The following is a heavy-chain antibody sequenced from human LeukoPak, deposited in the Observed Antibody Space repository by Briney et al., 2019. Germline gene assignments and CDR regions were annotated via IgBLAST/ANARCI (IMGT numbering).Heavy chain of an antibody. CDR2: INHSGST. CDR1: GGSFSGYY. Sequence: SETLSLTCAVYGGSFSGYYWSWIRQPPGKGLEWIGEINHSGSTNYNPSLKRRVTISVDTSKNQSSLKLSSVTAADTAVYYCARECSGGSCYYFDYWGQGTLVTVSS. J-gene: IGHJ4*02. V-gene: IGHV4-34*01. D-gene: IGHD2-15*01. CDR3: ARECSGGSCYYFDY.